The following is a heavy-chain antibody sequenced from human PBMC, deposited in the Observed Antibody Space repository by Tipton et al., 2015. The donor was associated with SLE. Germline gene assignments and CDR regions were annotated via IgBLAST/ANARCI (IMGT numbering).Heavy chain of an antibody. CDR2: ISNSGGI. Sequence: TLSLTCTVSGGFISNYFWSWIRQPPGKGLEWIGYISNSGGINYNPSLKSRVTMSVDTSKNHFSLKLRSVTAADTAVYYCAKDYNHDNADYNWGQGTLVIVSS. CDR3: AKDYNHDNADYN. CDR1: GGFISNYF. J-gene: IGHJ4*02. V-gene: IGHV4-59*01. D-gene: IGHD4-17*01.